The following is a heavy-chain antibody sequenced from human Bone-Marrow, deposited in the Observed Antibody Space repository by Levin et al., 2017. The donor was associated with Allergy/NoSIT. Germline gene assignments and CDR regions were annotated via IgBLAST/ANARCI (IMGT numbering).Heavy chain of an antibody. J-gene: IGHJ4*02. CDR2: INPNSGGT. V-gene: IGHV1-2*06. CDR1: GYTFTGYY. Sequence: GESLKISCKASGYTFTGYYMHWVRQAPGQGLEWMGRINPNSGGTNYAQKFQGRVTMTRDTSISTAYMELSRLRSDDTAVYYCARDGYSDGYFVVYWGQGTLVTVSS. D-gene: IGHD5-18*01. CDR3: ARDGYSDGYFVVY.